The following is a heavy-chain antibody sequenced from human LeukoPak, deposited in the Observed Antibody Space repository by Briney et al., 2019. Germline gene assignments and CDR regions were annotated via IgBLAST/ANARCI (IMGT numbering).Heavy chain of an antibody. CDR3: AKDLGEMATPDY. CDR1: GFTFSSYG. J-gene: IGHJ4*02. Sequence: GGSLRLSCAASGFTFSSYGMHWVRQAPGKGLEWVAVISYDGSNKYYADSVKGRFTISRDNSKNTLYLQMNSLRAEDTAVYYCAKDLGEMATPDYWGQGTLVTVSS. V-gene: IGHV3-30*18. CDR2: ISYDGSNK. D-gene: IGHD5-24*01.